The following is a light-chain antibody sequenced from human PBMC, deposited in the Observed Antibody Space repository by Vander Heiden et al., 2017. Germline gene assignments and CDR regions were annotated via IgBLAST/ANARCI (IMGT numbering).Light chain of an antibody. CDR1: QSVSSSY. CDR3: QQDGNSPET. J-gene: IGKJ1*01. V-gene: IGKV3-20*01. Sequence: EIVLTQSPGTLSLSPGERGTLSCRASQSVSSSYLAWYQQKPGQAPRLLIYGASSRATGIPDRFSGSGSGTDFTLTISRVEPEDFAVYFCQQDGNSPETFGQGTKVEF. CDR2: GAS.